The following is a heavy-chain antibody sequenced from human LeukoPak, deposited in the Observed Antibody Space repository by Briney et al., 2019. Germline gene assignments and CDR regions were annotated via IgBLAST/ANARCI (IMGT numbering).Heavy chain of an antibody. CDR2: IYYSGST. J-gene: IGHJ4*02. CDR3: AREGVLWFGELFAY. Sequence: SETLSLTCTVSGGSISSSSYYWGWIRQPPGKGLEWIGSIYYSGSTYYNPSLKSRVTISVDRSKNQFSLKLSSVTAADTAVYYCAREGVLWFGELFAYWGQGTLVTVSS. D-gene: IGHD3-10*01. CDR1: GGSISSSSYY. V-gene: IGHV4-39*07.